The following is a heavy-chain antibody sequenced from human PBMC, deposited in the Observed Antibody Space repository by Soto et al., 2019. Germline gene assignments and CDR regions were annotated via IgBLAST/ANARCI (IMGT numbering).Heavy chain of an antibody. CDR3: AKDRYSGYPLQPFFDY. D-gene: IGHD5-12*01. Sequence: YADSVKGRFTISRDNSKNTLYLQMNSLRAEDTAVYYCAKDRYSGYPLQPFFDYWGQGTLVTVSS. J-gene: IGHJ4*02. V-gene: IGHV3-30*02.